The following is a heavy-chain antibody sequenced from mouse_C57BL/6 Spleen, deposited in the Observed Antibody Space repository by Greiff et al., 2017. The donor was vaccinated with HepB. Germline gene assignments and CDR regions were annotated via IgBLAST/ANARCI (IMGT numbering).Heavy chain of an antibody. D-gene: IGHD1-1*01. CDR1: GYTFPSYW. V-gene: IGHV1-64*01. J-gene: IGHJ1*03. CDR3: ARGYGSSYGYFDV. CDR2: IHPNSGST. Sequence: QVQLKQPGAELVKPGASVKLSCKASGYTFPSYWMHWVKQRPGQGLEWIGMIHPNSGSTNYNEKFKSKATLTVDKSSSTAYMQLSSLTSEDSAVYYCARGYGSSYGYFDVWGTGTTVTVSS.